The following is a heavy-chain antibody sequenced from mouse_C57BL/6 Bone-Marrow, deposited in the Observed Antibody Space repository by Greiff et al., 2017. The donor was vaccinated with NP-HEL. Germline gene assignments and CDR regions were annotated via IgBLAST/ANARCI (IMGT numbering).Heavy chain of an antibody. D-gene: IGHD1-1*01. Sequence: QVQLQQSGPELVKPGASVKISCKASGYAFSSSWMNWVKQRPGKGLEWIGRIYPGDGDTNYNGKFKGKATLTADKSSSTAYMQLSSLTSEDSAVYFCAITTVVVRYAMDYWGQGTSVTVSS. CDR3: AITTVVVRYAMDY. J-gene: IGHJ4*01. V-gene: IGHV1-82*01. CDR1: GYAFSSSW. CDR2: IYPGDGDT.